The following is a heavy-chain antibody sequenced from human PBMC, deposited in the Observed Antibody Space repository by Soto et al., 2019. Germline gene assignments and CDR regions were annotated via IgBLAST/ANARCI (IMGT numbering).Heavy chain of an antibody. Sequence: EVQLVESGGGLVKPGGSLRLSCVASGFTFRTYTMNWVRQAPGKGREWVSGIRGFSPYTFYAESVKGRFTISSDNAKNSLYLQMNSLGVDDTAVYYCARDRGYDAHDYYYNAMDVWGQGTTVTVSS. CDR3: ARDRGYDAHDYYYNAMDV. V-gene: IGHV3-21*01. CDR2: IRGFSPYT. J-gene: IGHJ6*02. CDR1: GFTFRTYT. D-gene: IGHD2-15*01.